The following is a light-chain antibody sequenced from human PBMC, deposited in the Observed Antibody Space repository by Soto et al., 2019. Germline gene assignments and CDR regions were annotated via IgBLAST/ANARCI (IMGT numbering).Light chain of an antibody. CDR2: GAS. CDR1: QSVRSNY. Sequence: EIVLTQSPGTLSLSPGERATLSCRASQSVRSNYLAWYQQKPGQAPRLLIYGASSRATGIPDRFSGSGSGTDFTLTISRLEPEDFAVYYCQQYGSSPPFTFGPGTKVDIK. J-gene: IGKJ3*01. V-gene: IGKV3-20*01. CDR3: QQYGSSPPFT.